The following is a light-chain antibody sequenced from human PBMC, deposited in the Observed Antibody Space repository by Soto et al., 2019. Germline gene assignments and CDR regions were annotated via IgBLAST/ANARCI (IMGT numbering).Light chain of an antibody. J-gene: IGKJ1*01. V-gene: IGKV1-5*03. CDR3: QQYNRYPWT. CDR1: QSISSW. Sequence: IQMTQSPSTLSASVRDRVTITCRASQSISSWLAWYQQKPGKAPKLLIYKSSSLESGVPSRFSGSGSGTEFTLTISSMQPDDFAPYYCQQYNRYPWTLGQGTQVEIK. CDR2: KSS.